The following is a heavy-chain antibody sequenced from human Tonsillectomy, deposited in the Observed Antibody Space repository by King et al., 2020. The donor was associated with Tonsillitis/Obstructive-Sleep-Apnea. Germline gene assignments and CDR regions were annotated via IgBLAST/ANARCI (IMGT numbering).Heavy chain of an antibody. J-gene: IGHJ5*02. CDR1: GYTFNSYP. D-gene: IGHD7-27*01. Sequence: VQLVESGSELKRPGASVKVSCKASGYTFNSYPMNWVRQAPGQGLEWMGWISTNTGNPTYAQGFTGRFVFYLDTSVSTAYLQISSLKAEDTAFYYCARERGIQGMGRFDPRGQGTLVTVSS. CDR3: ARERGIQGMGRFDP. CDR2: ISTNTGNP. V-gene: IGHV7-4-1*02.